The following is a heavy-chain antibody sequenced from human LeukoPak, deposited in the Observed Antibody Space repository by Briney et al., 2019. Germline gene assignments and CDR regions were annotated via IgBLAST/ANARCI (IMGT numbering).Heavy chain of an antibody. Sequence: PSETLSLTCAVYGGSFSGYYWSWIRQPPGKGLEGIGEINHSGSTNYNPSLKSRVTISVDTSKNQFSLKLSSVTAADTAVYYCARGRGSSSWSDGAFDIWGQGTMVTVSS. J-gene: IGHJ3*02. V-gene: IGHV4-34*01. CDR3: ARGRGSSSWSDGAFDI. D-gene: IGHD6-13*01. CDR2: INHSGST. CDR1: GGSFSGYY.